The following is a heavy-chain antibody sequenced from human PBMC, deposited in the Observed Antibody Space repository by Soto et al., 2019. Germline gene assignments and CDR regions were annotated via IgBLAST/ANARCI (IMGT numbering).Heavy chain of an antibody. CDR2: IYYSGST. CDR1: GGSISSGGYY. V-gene: IGHV4-31*03. D-gene: IGHD1-7*01. J-gene: IGHJ4*02. Sequence: PSETLSLTCTVSGGSISSGGYYWSWIRQHPGKGLEWIGYIYYSGSTYYNPSLKSRVTISVDTSKNQFSLKLSSVTAADTAVYYCARVPSDNWNYVGSVLYFDYWGQGTLVTVSS. CDR3: ARVPSDNWNYVGSVLYFDY.